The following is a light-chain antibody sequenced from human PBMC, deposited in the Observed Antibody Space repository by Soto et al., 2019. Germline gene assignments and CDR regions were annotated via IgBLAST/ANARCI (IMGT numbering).Light chain of an antibody. V-gene: IGKV3-15*01. CDR1: QSVSSN. CDR2: GAS. CDR3: QQYNNWPLFT. Sequence: EIVMTQSPATLSVSPGERATLSCRASQSVSSNLAWYQQKPGQAPRLLIYGASTRATGIPARFSGSGSGTEFTLTIRSLQSADFAVYYCQQYNNWPLFTFGPGTKVDIK. J-gene: IGKJ3*01.